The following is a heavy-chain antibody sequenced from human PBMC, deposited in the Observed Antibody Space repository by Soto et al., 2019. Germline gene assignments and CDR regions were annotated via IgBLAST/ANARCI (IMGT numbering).Heavy chain of an antibody. D-gene: IGHD2-15*01. CDR1: GFTFSSYW. Sequence: GGSLRLSCAASGFTFSSYWMSWVRQAPGKGLEWVANIKQDGSEKYYVDSVKGRFTISRDNAKNSLYLQMNSLRAEDTAVFYCAKEGGHMQPFDYWGQGTLVTVSS. CDR2: IKQDGSEK. J-gene: IGHJ4*02. V-gene: IGHV3-7*03. CDR3: AKEGGHMQPFDY.